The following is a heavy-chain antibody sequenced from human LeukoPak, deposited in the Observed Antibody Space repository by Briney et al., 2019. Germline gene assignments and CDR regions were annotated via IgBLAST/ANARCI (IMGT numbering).Heavy chain of an antibody. CDR1: GFTFSSYW. CDR2: IKPDGSLI. CDR3: AKWEIYSGFYYIDY. Sequence: PGGSLRLSCAASGFTFSSYWMTWVRQGPGKGLEWGANIKPDGSLIYYVDSVKGRFTISRDNAKNSLYLQMNSLGAEDTAVYYCAKWEIYSGFYYIDYWGQGTLATVSS. V-gene: IGHV3-7*01. J-gene: IGHJ4*02. D-gene: IGHD1-26*01.